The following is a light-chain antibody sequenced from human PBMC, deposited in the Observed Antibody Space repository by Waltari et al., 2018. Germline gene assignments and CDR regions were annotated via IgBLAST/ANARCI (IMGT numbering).Light chain of an antibody. Sequence: IVLTQSPGTLSLSPGDRASLSCKASQSLGKNYLAWYQHKPGQAPRLLINGASSRAAGIPDRFSGSGSWTDFTLTISRLEPEDFAVYYCQQYASSVLYTFGQGTKLEIK. CDR2: GAS. J-gene: IGKJ2*01. CDR3: QQYASSVLYT. V-gene: IGKV3-20*01. CDR1: QSLGKNY.